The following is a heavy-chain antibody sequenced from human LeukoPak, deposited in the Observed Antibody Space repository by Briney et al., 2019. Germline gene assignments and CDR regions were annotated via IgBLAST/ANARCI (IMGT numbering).Heavy chain of an antibody. D-gene: IGHD3-10*01. J-gene: IGHJ4*02. V-gene: IGHV4-34*01. CDR1: GGSFSSHY. Sequence: PSETLSLTCGVSGGSFSSHYWTWIRQPPGKGLEWIGEINPRGSTNYNPSLESRVTVSADTSRNQFSLKLSSVTAADTAVYYCARSSGYYYGSYYFDYWGQGTLVTVSS. CDR3: ARSSGYYYGSYYFDY. CDR2: INPRGST.